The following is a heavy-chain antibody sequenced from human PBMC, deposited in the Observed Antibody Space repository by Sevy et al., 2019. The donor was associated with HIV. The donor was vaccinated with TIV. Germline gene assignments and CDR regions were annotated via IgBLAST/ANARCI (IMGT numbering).Heavy chain of an antibody. J-gene: IGHJ4*02. D-gene: IGHD3-22*01. CDR3: GRSQYYDSSGYTDF. V-gene: IGHV3-49*03. Sequence: GGSLRLSCTASGFTFVEYALSWFRQAPGKGLEWVGLIRRKTYGGEREFAASVNGRFSISRGDSKSIANLQMKSLKTEDTALYYCGRSQYYDSSGYTDFWGQGTLVTVSS. CDR2: IRRKTYGGER. CDR1: GFTFVEYA.